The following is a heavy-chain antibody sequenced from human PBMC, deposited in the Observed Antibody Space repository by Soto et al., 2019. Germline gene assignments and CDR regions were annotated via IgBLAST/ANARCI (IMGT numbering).Heavy chain of an antibody. CDR2: ISGSGGST. Sequence: GGSLRLSCAASGFPFGSHAMSWVRQAPGKGLEWVSAISGSGGSTNYADSVKGRFTISRDNSKNTVYLQMSSLRVDDTAVYYCAKDRSSGWYRPDAFDNWGQGILVTVSS. CDR1: GFPFGSHA. J-gene: IGHJ4*02. V-gene: IGHV3-23*01. CDR3: AKDRSSGWYRPDAFDN. D-gene: IGHD6-19*01.